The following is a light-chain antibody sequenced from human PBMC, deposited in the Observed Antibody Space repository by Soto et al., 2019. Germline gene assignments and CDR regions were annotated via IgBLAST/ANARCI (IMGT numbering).Light chain of an antibody. CDR1: TNDIGGYNY. J-gene: IGLJ3*02. Sequence: QSALTQPASVSGSPGQSITISCSGTTNDIGGYNYVSWYQHHPVKVPKVIIYEVRNRPSGVSNRFSGSKSGNTASLTISGLQAEDEADYYCCSYTSSATLVFGGGTKLTVL. V-gene: IGLV2-14*01. CDR3: CSYTSSATLV. CDR2: EVR.